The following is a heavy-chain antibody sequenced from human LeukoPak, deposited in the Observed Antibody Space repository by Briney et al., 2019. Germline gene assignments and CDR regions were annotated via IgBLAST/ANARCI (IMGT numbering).Heavy chain of an antibody. CDR2: IKQDGSDK. CDR3: AKSSGYGGIDFDY. V-gene: IGHV3-7*02. Sequence: GGSLRLSCAASGFTFSSFRMSWVRQAPGKGLEWVANIKQDGSDKYYMDSVKGRFTISEDIPKNSLYLQMNSLRAEDTAVYYCAKSSGYGGIDFDYWGLGTLVTVSS. D-gene: IGHD4-23*01. CDR1: GFTFSSFR. J-gene: IGHJ4*02.